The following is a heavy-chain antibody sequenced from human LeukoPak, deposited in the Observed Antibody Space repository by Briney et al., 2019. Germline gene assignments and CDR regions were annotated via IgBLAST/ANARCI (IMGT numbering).Heavy chain of an antibody. CDR2: IYTSGST. V-gene: IGHV4-4*07. Sequence: SETLSLTCTVSGGSLTNYYWSWIRQPAGKGLEWVGRIYTSGSTSYNPSLKSRVTMSIDTSKNQFSLKLSSLTAADTAVYYCARGCSSTSCWLRMDVWGQGTTVTVCS. D-gene: IGHD2-2*01. CDR3: ARGCSSTSCWLRMDV. J-gene: IGHJ6*02. CDR1: GGSLTNYY.